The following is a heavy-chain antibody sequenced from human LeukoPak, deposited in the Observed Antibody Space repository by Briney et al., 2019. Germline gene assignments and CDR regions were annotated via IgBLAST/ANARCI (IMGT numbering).Heavy chain of an antibody. Sequence: XGSLRLSCAASGFIVSDNYMNWVRQAPGKGLEWVANIKQDGSEKYYVDSVKGRFTISRDNAKNSLYLQMNSLRAEDTAVYYCARDRAWIQLWLPYYYYGMDVWGQGTTVTVSS. CDR1: GFIVSDNY. V-gene: IGHV3-7*01. CDR3: ARDRAWIQLWLPYYYYGMDV. CDR2: IKQDGSEK. D-gene: IGHD5-18*01. J-gene: IGHJ6*02.